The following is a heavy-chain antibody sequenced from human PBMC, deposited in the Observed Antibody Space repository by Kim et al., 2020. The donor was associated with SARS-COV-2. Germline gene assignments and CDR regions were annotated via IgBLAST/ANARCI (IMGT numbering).Heavy chain of an antibody. D-gene: IGHD3-3*01. CDR3: ARGLRHFNFWSAYTGGGFDL. CDR1: GDSVSSSSAS. CDR2: TYYRSKWYD. V-gene: IGHV6-1*01. Sequence: SQTLSLTCVISGDSVSSSSASWNWIRQSPSRGLEWLGRTYYRSKWYDDYALSVKSRITIKPDTSNNQFSLQVNSVTPDDTAVYFCARGLRHFNFWSAYTGGGFDLWGQGTMVTVSS. J-gene: IGHJ3*01.